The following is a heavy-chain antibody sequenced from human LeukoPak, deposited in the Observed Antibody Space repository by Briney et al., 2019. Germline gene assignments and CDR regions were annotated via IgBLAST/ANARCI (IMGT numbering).Heavy chain of an antibody. CDR1: GFSFSSYT. J-gene: IGHJ4*02. Sequence: GGSLRLSCVAPGFSFSSYTMNWVRQAPGKGLEWISSISSGFSSTDYADSVKGRFTISRDNAKNSLYLQMSSLRAEDTAVYYCASHAYYFDYWGQGSLVTVSS. D-gene: IGHD3-16*01. CDR2: ISSGFSST. V-gene: IGHV3-48*04. CDR3: ASHAYYFDY.